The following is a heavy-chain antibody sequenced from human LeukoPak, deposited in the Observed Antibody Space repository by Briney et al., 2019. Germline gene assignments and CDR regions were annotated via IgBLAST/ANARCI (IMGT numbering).Heavy chain of an antibody. CDR1: GDSISSYY. D-gene: IGHD3-3*01. CDR3: ARGESGYDPFYYFDY. J-gene: IGHJ4*02. V-gene: IGHV4-4*07. Sequence: SETLSLTCTVSGDSISSYYWSWIRQPAGKGLEWIGRIYTSGSTNYNPSLKSRVTMSVDTSKNQFSLKLSSVTAADTAVYYCARGESGYDPFYYFDYWGQGTVVSVSS. CDR2: IYTSGST.